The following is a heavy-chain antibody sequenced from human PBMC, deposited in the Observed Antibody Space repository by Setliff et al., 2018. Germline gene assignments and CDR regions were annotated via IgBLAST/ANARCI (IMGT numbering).Heavy chain of an antibody. CDR1: GASVSGNSYY. V-gene: IGHV4-39*01. Sequence: SETLSPTCTVSGASVSGNSYYWGWIRQPPGKGLEWIGRIHYSGTTYYNASLKSRVTMSVDTSKNQFSLNLSSVTAADTAVYYCARTGTYRYFDYWGQGALVTVSS. J-gene: IGHJ4*02. CDR3: ARTGTYRYFDY. CDR2: IHYSGTT. D-gene: IGHD1-26*01.